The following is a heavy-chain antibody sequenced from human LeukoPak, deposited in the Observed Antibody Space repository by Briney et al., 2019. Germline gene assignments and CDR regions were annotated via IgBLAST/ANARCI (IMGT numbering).Heavy chain of an antibody. V-gene: IGHV3-21*01. J-gene: IGHJ6*02. CDR2: ISSSSSYI. Sequence: GGSLRLSCAASGFTFSSYSMNWVRQAPGKGLEWVSSISSSSSYIYYADSVKGRFTISRDNAKNTLYLQMNSLRAEDTAVYYCARKDCSGGSCYRAYYYYGMDVWGQGTTVTVSS. D-gene: IGHD2-15*01. CDR1: GFTFSSYS. CDR3: ARKDCSGGSCYRAYYYYGMDV.